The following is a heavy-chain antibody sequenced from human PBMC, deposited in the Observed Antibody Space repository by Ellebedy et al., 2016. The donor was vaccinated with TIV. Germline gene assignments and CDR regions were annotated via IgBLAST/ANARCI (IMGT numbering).Heavy chain of an antibody. V-gene: IGHV3-74*01. CDR2: IRSDGFET. D-gene: IGHD3-10*01. J-gene: IGHJ6*02. CDR1: GFTFSSYW. CDR3: AKDRGARQYYYYGMDV. Sequence: PGGSLRLSCAASGFTFSSYWMHWVRQAPGKGLVWVSRIRSDGFETAYADSVKGRFTISRDNGKNTLDLQMNSLRAEDTAVYYCAKDRGARQYYYYGMDVWGQGTTVTVSS.